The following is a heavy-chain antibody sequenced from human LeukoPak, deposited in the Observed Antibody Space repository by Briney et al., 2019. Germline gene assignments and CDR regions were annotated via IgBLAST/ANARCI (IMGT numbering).Heavy chain of an antibody. Sequence: GGSLRLSCAASGFTFSSYAMSWVRQAPGKGLEWVSAISGSGGSTYYADSVKGRFTISRDNSKDTLYLQMNSLRAEDTAVYYCAKSGPYYYDSSGYYPSHFDYWGQGTLVTVSS. J-gene: IGHJ4*02. D-gene: IGHD3-22*01. V-gene: IGHV3-23*01. CDR3: AKSGPYYYDSSGYYPSHFDY. CDR1: GFTFSSYA. CDR2: ISGSGGST.